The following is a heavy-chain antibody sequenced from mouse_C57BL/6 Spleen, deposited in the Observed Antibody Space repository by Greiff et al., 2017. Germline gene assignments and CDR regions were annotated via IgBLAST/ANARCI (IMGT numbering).Heavy chain of an antibody. D-gene: IGHD4-1*01. Sequence: VQLQQPGAELVRPGSSVKLSCKASGYTFTSYWMHWVKQRPIQGLEWIGNIDPSDSETHYNQKFKDKATLTVDKSSSTAYMQLSSLTSEDSAVYYCARGGVLGDFDYWGQGTTLTVSS. CDR1: GYTFTSYW. CDR2: IDPSDSET. CDR3: ARGGVLGDFDY. J-gene: IGHJ2*01. V-gene: IGHV1-52*01.